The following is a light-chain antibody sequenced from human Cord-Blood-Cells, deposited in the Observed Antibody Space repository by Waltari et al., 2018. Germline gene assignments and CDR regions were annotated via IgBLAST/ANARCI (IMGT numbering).Light chain of an antibody. CDR3: SSYTSSSTRV. J-gene: IGLJ1*01. CDR1: SSDVGGYNY. V-gene: IGLV2-14*01. Sequence: QSALTQPASVSGSPGQSITISCTGTSSDVGGYNYVSWYQQHPGNTPKLMIYVVSKRPSGVSNRFSGSKSGNTASLTISGLQAEDEADYYCSSYTSSSTRVFGTGTKVTVL. CDR2: VVS.